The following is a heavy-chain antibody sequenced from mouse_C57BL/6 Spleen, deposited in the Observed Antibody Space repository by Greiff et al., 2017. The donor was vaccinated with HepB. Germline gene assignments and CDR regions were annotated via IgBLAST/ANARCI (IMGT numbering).Heavy chain of an antibody. CDR1: GYTFTSYW. V-gene: IGHV1-50*01. CDR2: IDPSDSYT. CDR3: ARGRGPFAY. J-gene: IGHJ3*01. Sequence: QVQLQQPGAELVKPGASVKLSCKASGYTFTSYWMQWVKQRPGQGLEWIGEIDPSDSYTNYNQKFKGKATLTVDTSSSTAYMQLSSLTSEDSAVYYCARGRGPFAYWGQGTLVTVSA.